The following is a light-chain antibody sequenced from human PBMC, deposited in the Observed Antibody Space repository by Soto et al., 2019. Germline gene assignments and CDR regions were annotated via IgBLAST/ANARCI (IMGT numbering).Light chain of an antibody. CDR2: DTS. V-gene: IGKV3-11*01. CDR3: QQRYNWPPIT. CDR1: QSVSSN. Sequence: EILLTQSPATLSLSPGERATLSCRASQSVSSNLAWYQQKPGQAPRLLIYDTSNRATGVPARFSGSGSGTDFTLTISSLEPEDFAVYYCQQRYNWPPITFGQGTRLDIK. J-gene: IGKJ5*01.